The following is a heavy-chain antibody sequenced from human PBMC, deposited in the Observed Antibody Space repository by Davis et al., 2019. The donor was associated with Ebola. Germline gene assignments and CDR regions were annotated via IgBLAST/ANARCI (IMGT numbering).Heavy chain of an antibody. Sequence: GGSLRLSCAASGFTFDDYAMTWVRQAPGKGLEWVSGINWNGGSTGYADSVKGRFTISRDNAKNSLYLQMNSLRAEDTAFYYCAKDLDLRGVYYFDYWGQGTLVTVSS. V-gene: IGHV3-20*04. CDR3: AKDLDLRGVYYFDY. CDR1: GFTFDDYA. CDR2: INWNGGST. J-gene: IGHJ4*02. D-gene: IGHD3/OR15-3a*01.